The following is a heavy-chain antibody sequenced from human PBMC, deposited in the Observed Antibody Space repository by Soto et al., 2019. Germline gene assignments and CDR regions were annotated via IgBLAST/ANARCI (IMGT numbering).Heavy chain of an antibody. D-gene: IGHD2-15*01. J-gene: IGHJ6*02. V-gene: IGHV1-69*01. CDR2: IIPIFGTA. CDR1: GGTFSSYA. CDR3: ACVVVVAATWHGPYYYYGMDV. Sequence: QVQLVQSGAEVKKPGSSVKVSCKASGGTFSSYAISWVRQAPGQGLEWMGGIIPIFGTANYAQKFQGRVTITADESTSTAYMELSSLRSEDTAVYYCACVVVVAATWHGPYYYYGMDVWGQGTTVTVSS.